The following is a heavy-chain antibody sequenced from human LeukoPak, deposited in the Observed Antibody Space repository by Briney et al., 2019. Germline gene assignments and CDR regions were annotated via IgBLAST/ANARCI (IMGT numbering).Heavy chain of an antibody. CDR1: GGSISSGSYY. D-gene: IGHD4-11*01. J-gene: IGHJ5*02. CDR3: ARGASNYGSFWFDP. Sequence: SQTLSLICTVSGGSISSGSYYWSWIRQPAGKGLEWIGRIYTSGSTNYNPSLKSRVTISVDTSKNQFSLKLSSVTAADTAVYYCARGASNYGSFWFDPWGQGTLVTVSS. V-gene: IGHV4-61*02. CDR2: IYTSGST.